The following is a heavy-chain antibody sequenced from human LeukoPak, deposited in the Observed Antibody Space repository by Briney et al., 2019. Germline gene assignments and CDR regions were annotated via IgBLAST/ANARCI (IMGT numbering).Heavy chain of an antibody. CDR3: VKDYYGMDV. Sequence: RSGGSLRLSCVASGLTFDDYTMHWVRQAPGKGLEWVSLISWDGGSTYYADSVKGRFTISRDNRKNSLYLQMNSLRTEDTALYYCVKDYYGMDVWGPGTTVTVSS. CDR2: ISWDGGST. CDR1: GLTFDDYT. J-gene: IGHJ6*02. V-gene: IGHV3-43*01.